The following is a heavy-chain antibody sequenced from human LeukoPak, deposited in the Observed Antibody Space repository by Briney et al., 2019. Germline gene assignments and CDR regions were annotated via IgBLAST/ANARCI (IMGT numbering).Heavy chain of an antibody. CDR3: ARDTNYEIDY. CDR2: ISVYNGNT. J-gene: IGHJ4*02. Sequence: GASVKVSCKASGYTFTSHGISWVRQAPGQGLEWMAWISVYNGNTFYAQNLQDRVTVTTDSSTSTAYMELRNLRSDDTAVYYCARDTNYEIDYWGQGTQVTVSS. CDR1: GYTFTSHG. D-gene: IGHD4-4*01. V-gene: IGHV1-18*04.